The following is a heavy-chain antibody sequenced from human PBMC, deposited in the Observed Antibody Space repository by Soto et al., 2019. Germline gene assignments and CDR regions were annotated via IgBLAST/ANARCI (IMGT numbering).Heavy chain of an antibody. V-gene: IGHV4-34*01. CDR2: INHSGST. CDR3: ARGRWYSYPESYYYYYMDV. D-gene: IGHD5-18*01. CDR1: GGSFSGYY. Sequence: SETLSLTCAVYGGSFSGYYWSWIRQPPGKGLEWIGEINHSGSTNYNPSLKSRVTISVDTSKNQFSLKLSSVTAADTAVYYCARGRWYSYPESYYYYYMDVWGKGTTVTVSS. J-gene: IGHJ6*03.